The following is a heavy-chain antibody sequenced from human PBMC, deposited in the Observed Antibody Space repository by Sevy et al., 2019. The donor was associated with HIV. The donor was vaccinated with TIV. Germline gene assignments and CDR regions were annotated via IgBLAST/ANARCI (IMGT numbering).Heavy chain of an antibody. D-gene: IGHD5-12*01. J-gene: IGHJ6*02. CDR3: AKGRGLDYYYAMDD. CDR1: GFTFSIYA. Sequence: GGSLRLSCATSGFTFSIYAMSWVRQAPGKGLEWVSGISWNSGSIGYADSVKGRFTISRDNAKKSLFLQMNSLRTEDMAVYYCAKGRGLDYYYAMDDWGQGTTVTVSS. CDR2: ISWNSGSI. V-gene: IGHV3-9*03.